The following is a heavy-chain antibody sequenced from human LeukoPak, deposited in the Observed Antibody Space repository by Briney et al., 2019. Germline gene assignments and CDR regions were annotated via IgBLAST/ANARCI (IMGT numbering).Heavy chain of an antibody. CDR2: ISGSGTYS. J-gene: IGHJ3*02. D-gene: IGHD6-13*01. CDR3: ARRFAEYSSSRYIEI. V-gene: IGHV3-23*01. Sequence: GGSLRLSCAASGFTFSDYAMIWVRQAPGKGLEWVSSISGSGTYSYYTDSVRGRFTISRDNSKNTLFLQMNSLRAEDTALYYCARRFAEYSSSRYIEIWGRGTMVTVSS. CDR1: GFTFSDYA.